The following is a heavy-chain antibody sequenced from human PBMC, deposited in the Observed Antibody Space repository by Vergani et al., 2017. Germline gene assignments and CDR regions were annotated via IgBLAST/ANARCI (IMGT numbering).Heavy chain of an antibody. CDR2: IRSKAYGGTT. V-gene: IGHV3-49*04. Sequence: VQLVESGGGVVQPGRSLRLSCTASGFTFGDYAMSWVRQAPGKGLEWVGFIRSKAYGGTTEYAASVKGRFTISRDDSKSIAYLQMNSLKTEDTAVYYCTRLPDIVVVVAANDAFDIWGQGTMVTVSS. D-gene: IGHD2-15*01. CDR1: GFTFGDYA. J-gene: IGHJ3*02. CDR3: TRLPDIVVVVAANDAFDI.